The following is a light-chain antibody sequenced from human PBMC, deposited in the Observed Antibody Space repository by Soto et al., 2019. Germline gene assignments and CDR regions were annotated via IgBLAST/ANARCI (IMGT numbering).Light chain of an antibody. J-gene: IGKJ2*01. Sequence: DIXMTQSPSTLSASLGDGVTITCRASQIIGSWLAWYQQKPGKAPKLLIYKATNLQSGVPSRFSGSGSGTDFSLTISSLQPVDSATYFCQQYNDFQYTFGPGTKLEI. CDR3: QQYNDFQYT. CDR1: QIIGSW. CDR2: KAT. V-gene: IGKV1-5*03.